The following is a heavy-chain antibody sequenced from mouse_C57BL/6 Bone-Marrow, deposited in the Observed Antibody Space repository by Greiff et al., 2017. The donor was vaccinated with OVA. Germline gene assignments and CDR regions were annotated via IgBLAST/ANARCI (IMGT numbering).Heavy chain of an antibody. CDR2: IYPGDGDT. CDR1: GYAFSSSW. V-gene: IGHV1-82*01. J-gene: IGHJ2*01. CDR3: AILTVYFDY. D-gene: IGHD4-1*01. Sequence: LQESGPELVKPGASVKISCKASGYAFSSSWMNWVKQRPGKGLEWIGRIYPGDGDTNYNGKFKGKATLTADKSSSTAYMQLSSLTSEDSAVYFCAILTVYFDYWGQGTTLTVSS.